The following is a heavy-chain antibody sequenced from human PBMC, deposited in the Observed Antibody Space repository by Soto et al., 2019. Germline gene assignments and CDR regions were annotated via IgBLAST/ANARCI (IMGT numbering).Heavy chain of an antibody. CDR1: VYTFTSYA. D-gene: IGHD2-21*02. CDR2: INASNGNT. V-gene: IGHV1-3*01. J-gene: IGHJ4*02. Sequence: ASVKVSCKASVYTFTSYAMHWVRQAPGQRLEWMGWINASNGNTKYSQKFQGRVTITRDTSASTAYMELSSLRSEDTAVYYCARSIVVVTALDYWGQGTLVTVSS. CDR3: ARSIVVVTALDY.